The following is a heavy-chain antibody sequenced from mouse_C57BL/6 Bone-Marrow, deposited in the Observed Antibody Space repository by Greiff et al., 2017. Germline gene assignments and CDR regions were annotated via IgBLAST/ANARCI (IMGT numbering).Heavy chain of an antibody. CDR2: ISSGGSYT. Sequence: DVKLVESGGDLVKPGGSLKLSCAASGFTFSSYGMSWVRQTPDKRLEWVATISSGGSYTYYPDSVKGRFTISRDNAKHTLYLQMSSLKSEDTAMYYCARRGNPYAMDYWGQGTSVTVSS. D-gene: IGHD2-1*01. CDR1: GFTFSSYG. CDR3: ARRGNPYAMDY. J-gene: IGHJ4*01. V-gene: IGHV5-6*02.